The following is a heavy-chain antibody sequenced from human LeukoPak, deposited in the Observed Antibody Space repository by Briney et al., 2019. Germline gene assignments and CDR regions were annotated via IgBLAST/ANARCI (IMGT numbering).Heavy chain of an antibody. Sequence: GGSLRLSCAASGFTFSSYSMNWVRQAPGKGLEWVSSISSSSYIYYADSVKGRFTISRDNAKNSLYLQMNSLRAEDTAVYYCALLGYSSGSNFDYWGQGTLVTVSS. V-gene: IGHV3-21*01. CDR1: GFTFSSYS. D-gene: IGHD6-19*01. J-gene: IGHJ4*02. CDR3: ALLGYSSGSNFDY. CDR2: ISSSSYI.